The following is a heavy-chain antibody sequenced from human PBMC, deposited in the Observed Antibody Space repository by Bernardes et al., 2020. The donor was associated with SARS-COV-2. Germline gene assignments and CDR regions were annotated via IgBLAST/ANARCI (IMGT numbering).Heavy chain of an antibody. CDR1: GYTFTDYY. Sequence: ASVKVSCTASGYTFTDYYIHWVRQAPGQGLEWMGWINPHSGDTNYAQKFRGRVAMTRDTSINTAYMDLTRLRSDDTAVYYCASGSHDYADLYLLHYWGQGTLVTVSS. CDR3: ASGSHDYADLYLLHY. J-gene: IGHJ4*02. D-gene: IGHD4-17*01. CDR2: INPHSGDT. V-gene: IGHV1-2*02.